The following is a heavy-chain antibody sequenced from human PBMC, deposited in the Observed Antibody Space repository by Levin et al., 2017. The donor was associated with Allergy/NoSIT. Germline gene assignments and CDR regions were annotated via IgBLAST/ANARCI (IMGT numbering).Heavy chain of an antibody. CDR2: IWYDGSNK. V-gene: IGHV3-33*01. J-gene: IGHJ5*02. CDR3: AREGCSSTSCHNWFDP. CDR1: GFTFSSYG. D-gene: IGHD2-2*01. Sequence: GGSLRLSCAASGFTFSSYGMHWVRQAPGKGLEWVAVIWYDGSNKYYADSVKGRFTISRDNSKNTLYLQMNSLRAEDTAVYYCAREGCSSTSCHNWFDPWGQGTLVTVSS.